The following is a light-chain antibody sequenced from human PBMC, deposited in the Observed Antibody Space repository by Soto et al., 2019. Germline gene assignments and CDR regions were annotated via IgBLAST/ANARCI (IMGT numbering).Light chain of an antibody. V-gene: IGKV3-15*01. J-gene: IGKJ1*01. CDR3: QQYNNWPPWT. CDR1: QSVSSN. CDR2: GAS. Sequence: IVMTQSPATLSVSPGARATLSCRASQSVSSNLAWYQQKPGQAPRLLIYGASTRATVIPARFRGSGSGTEFNLTISRLQSEDFAVYYCQQYNNWPPWTFGQGTKLEIK.